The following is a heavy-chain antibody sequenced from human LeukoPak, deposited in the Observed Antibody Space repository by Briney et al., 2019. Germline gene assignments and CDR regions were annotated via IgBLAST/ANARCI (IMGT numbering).Heavy chain of an antibody. CDR1: GGSFSGYY. Sequence: SETLSLTCAVYGGSFSGYYWSWIRQPPGKGLEWIGEINHSGGTNYNPSLKSRVAISVDTSKNQFSLKLSSVTAADTAVYYCAREVLHAFDIWGQGTMVTASS. CDR3: AREVLHAFDI. CDR2: INHSGGT. J-gene: IGHJ3*02. V-gene: IGHV4-34*01.